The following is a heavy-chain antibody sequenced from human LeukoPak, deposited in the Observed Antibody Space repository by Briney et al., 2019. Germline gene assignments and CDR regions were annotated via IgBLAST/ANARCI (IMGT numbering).Heavy chain of an antibody. V-gene: IGHV1-2*02. Sequence: AASVKVSCKASGYTFTSYYMHWVRQAPGQGLEWMGWINPNSGGTNYAQKFQGRVTMTRDTSISTAYMELSRLRSDDTAVYYCAREAHYYDSSGSYGYWYFDLWGRGTLVTVSS. CDR2: INPNSGGT. CDR1: GYTFTSYY. J-gene: IGHJ2*01. CDR3: AREAHYYDSSGSYGYWYFDL. D-gene: IGHD3-22*01.